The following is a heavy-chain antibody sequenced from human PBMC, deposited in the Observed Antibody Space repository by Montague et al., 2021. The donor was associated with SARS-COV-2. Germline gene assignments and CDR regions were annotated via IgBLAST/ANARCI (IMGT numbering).Heavy chain of an antibody. J-gene: IGHJ4*02. CDR1: GVSMNNYY. Sequence: SETLSLTCTVSGVSMNNYYWCWIRHPPGTGLELIWYSNHSGSTHYNPSLQSRVTLSKDTSKNQFSFRLTSVTVADAAMYVCARAPLYRSSWYAYFDYWGQGTLVTVSS. CDR2: SNHSGST. D-gene: IGHD6-13*01. V-gene: IGHV4-59*01. CDR3: ARAPLYRSSWYAYFDY.